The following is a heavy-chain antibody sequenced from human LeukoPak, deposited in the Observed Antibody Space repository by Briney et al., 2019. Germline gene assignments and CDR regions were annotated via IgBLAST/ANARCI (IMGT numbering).Heavy chain of an antibody. CDR3: AMIGGYNDGDY. CDR2: IYYSGST. V-gene: IGHV4-59*01. J-gene: IGHJ4*02. CDR1: GGSLSSYY. D-gene: IGHD3-22*01. Sequence: PSETLSLTCTVSGGSLSSYYWSWIRQPPGKGLELIGYIYYSGSTNYNPSLKSRVTISVDTSKNQFSLKLSSVTAADTAVYYCAMIGGYNDGDYWGQGTLVTVSS.